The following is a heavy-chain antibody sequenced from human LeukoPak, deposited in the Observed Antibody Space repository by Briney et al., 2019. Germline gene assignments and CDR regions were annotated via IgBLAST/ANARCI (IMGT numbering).Heavy chain of an antibody. CDR3: AKEYSGYDFDY. CDR1: GFTFSDYY. V-gene: IGHV3-11*01. J-gene: IGHJ4*02. Sequence: GGSLRLSCAASGFTFSDYYMSWIRQAPGKGLEWVSYISGSGLTIYYADSVKGRFTIYRDNAKNSLYLQMNSLRAEDTALYYCAKEYSGYDFDYWGQGTLVTVSS. CDR2: ISGSGLTI. D-gene: IGHD5-12*01.